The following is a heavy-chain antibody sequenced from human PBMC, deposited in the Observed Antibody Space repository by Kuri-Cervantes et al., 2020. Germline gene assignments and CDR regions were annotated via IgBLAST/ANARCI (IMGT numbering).Heavy chain of an antibody. CDR2: INAGNGNT. CDR1: GYTFTSYA. J-gene: IGHJ4*02. D-gene: IGHD3-3*01. V-gene: IGHV1-3*01. Sequence: AAVKVSCKASGYTFTSYAMHWVRQAPGQRLEWLGWINAGNGNTKYSQKFQGRVPITRDTSASTAYMELSSLRSEDTAVYYCARVRDFFLGFDYWGQGTLVTVSS. CDR3: ARVRDFFLGFDY.